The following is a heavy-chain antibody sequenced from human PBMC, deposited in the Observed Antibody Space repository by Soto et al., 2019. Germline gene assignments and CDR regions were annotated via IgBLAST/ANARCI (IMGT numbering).Heavy chain of an antibody. V-gene: IGHV3-30*04. Sequence: GGSLRLSCAASGFTFSSYAMHWVRQAPGKGLEWVAVISYDGSNKYYADSVKGRFTISRDNSKNTLYLQMNSLRAEDTAVDYCARDNIGSSWYNWFDPWGQGTLVTVSS. CDR1: GFTFSSYA. CDR2: ISYDGSNK. D-gene: IGHD6-13*01. CDR3: ARDNIGSSWYNWFDP. J-gene: IGHJ5*02.